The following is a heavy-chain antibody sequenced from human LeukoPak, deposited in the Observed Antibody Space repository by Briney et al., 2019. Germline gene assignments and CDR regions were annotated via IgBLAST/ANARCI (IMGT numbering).Heavy chain of an antibody. Sequence: PSETLSLTCTVSGGSISSSSYYWGWIRQPPGKGLEWIGSIYYSGSTYYNPSLKSRVTISVDTSKNQFSLKLSSVTAADTAVYYCARGAYDSSGYLLTYYFDYWGQGTLVTVSS. CDR2: IYYSGST. J-gene: IGHJ4*02. D-gene: IGHD3-22*01. CDR1: GGSISSSSYY. CDR3: ARGAYDSSGYLLTYYFDY. V-gene: IGHV4-39*07.